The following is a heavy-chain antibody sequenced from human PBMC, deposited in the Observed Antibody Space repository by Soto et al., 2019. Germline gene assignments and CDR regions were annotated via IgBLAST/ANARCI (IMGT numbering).Heavy chain of an antibody. J-gene: IGHJ3*02. CDR2: ISYDGDDQ. V-gene: IGHV3-30*18. Sequence: QLVESGGGVVQPGTSLRLSCVASGFTLSSYGMHWVRQAPGKGLEWVAAISYDGDDQYYGDSVRGRFTISRDNSKSTMYLQLNSLRAEDSGVYYCAKDRGHIAVAAITGGGDFHIWGQGTMVAVSS. CDR3: AKDRGHIAVAAITGGGDFHI. D-gene: IGHD6-19*01. CDR1: GFTLSSYG.